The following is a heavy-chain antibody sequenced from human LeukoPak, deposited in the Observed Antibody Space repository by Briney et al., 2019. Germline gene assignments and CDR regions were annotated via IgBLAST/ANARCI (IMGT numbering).Heavy chain of an antibody. J-gene: IGHJ4*02. V-gene: IGHV3-9*01. Sequence: GGSLRLSCAASGFTFDDYGMSWVRQAPGKGLEWVSGISWNSGSIGYADSVKGRFTISRDNAKNSLYLQMNSLRAEDTALYYCAKDIGIAAAGRTHFDYWGQGTLVTVSS. CDR3: AKDIGIAAAGRTHFDY. CDR1: GFTFDDYG. CDR2: ISWNSGSI. D-gene: IGHD6-13*01.